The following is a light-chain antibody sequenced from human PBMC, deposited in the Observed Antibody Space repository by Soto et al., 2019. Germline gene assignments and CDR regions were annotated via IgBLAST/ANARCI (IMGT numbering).Light chain of an antibody. CDR3: QKYNSAPLT. V-gene: IGKV1-27*01. J-gene: IGKJ4*01. Sequence: DIKMTHSPSSLSASVGDGVTISSRASQAIRNFLAWYQQKPGKLPNLLIYGASTLQSGVPSRFSGSGSGTDFTLTISSLQPEDVATYYCQKYNSAPLTFGGGTKVDIK. CDR2: GAS. CDR1: QAIRNF.